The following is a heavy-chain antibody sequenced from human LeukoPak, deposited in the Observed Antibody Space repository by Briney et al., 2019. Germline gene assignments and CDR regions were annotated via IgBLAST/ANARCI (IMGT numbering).Heavy chain of an antibody. CDR2: ISSNGGST. V-gene: IGHV3-64D*06. D-gene: IGHD1-1*01. J-gene: IGHJ4*02. CDR1: GFTFSSYA. CDR3: VKDMAGTTRGFDY. Sequence: GGSLRLSCSASGFTFSSYAMHWVRQAPGKGLKYVSAISSNGGSTYYADSVKGRFTISRDNSKNTLYLQMSSLRAEDTAVYYCVKDMAGTTRGFDYWGQGTLVTVSS.